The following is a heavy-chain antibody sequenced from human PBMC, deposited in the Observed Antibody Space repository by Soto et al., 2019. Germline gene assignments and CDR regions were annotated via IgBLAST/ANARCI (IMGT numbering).Heavy chain of an antibody. CDR1: GFTFSGYA. CDR3: AKDVGGYSGYAFDY. D-gene: IGHD5-12*01. CDR2: INTSGGST. V-gene: IGHV3-23*01. J-gene: IGHJ4*02. Sequence: EVQLLESGGGLVQPGGSLRLSCAASGFTFSGYAMSWVRQAPGKGLEWVSTINTSGGSTYYADSVKGRFTISRDNSKNTLYLRMNSLRAEDTAVYYCAKDVGGYSGYAFDYWGQGTLVTVSS.